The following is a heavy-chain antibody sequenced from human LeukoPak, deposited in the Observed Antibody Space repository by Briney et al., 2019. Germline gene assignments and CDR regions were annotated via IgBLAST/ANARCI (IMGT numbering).Heavy chain of an antibody. V-gene: IGHV4-39*01. CDR3: AGPTDYGSGSYYNVYPFDY. D-gene: IGHD3-10*01. CDR1: GGSISSTSYY. CDR2: IYYSGST. J-gene: IGHJ4*02. Sequence: KPSETLSLTCTVSGGSISSTSYYWGWIRQPPGKGLEWIGSIYYSGSTYYNPSLKSRVTISVDTSKNQFSLKLNSATAADTAVYYCAGPTDYGSGSYYNVYPFDYWGQGTLVTVSS.